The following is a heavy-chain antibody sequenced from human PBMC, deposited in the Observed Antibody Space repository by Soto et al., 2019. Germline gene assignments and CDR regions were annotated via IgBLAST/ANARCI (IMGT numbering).Heavy chain of an antibody. J-gene: IGHJ4*02. V-gene: IGHV2-5*02. CDR2: IYWDDDK. CDR3: AHIVVAGLGYYFDY. Sequence: QITLKESGPTLEKPTQTLTLTCTFSGFSLSSTRMAVGWIRQPPGKALEWLALIYWDDDKRYSPFLKSRLTITKDTSKNQVVLTMSIMDPVDTARYYCAHIVVAGLGYYFDYWGQGTLVTVSS. D-gene: IGHD6-19*01. CDR1: GFSLSSTRMA.